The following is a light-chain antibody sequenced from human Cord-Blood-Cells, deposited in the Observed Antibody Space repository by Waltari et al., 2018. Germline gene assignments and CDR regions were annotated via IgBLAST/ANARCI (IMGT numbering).Light chain of an antibody. CDR2: YKSDSDK. CDR1: SGINVGTSR. J-gene: IGLJ3*02. V-gene: IGLV5-45*01. CDR3: MIWHSSAWV. Sequence: QAVLTQPASLSASPGASASLTCTLRSGINVGTSRLSWYQQKPGSPPQYPLRYKSDSDKQQGSGVPSRFSGSKDASANAGILLISGLQSEDEADYYCMIWHSSAWVFGGGTKLTVL.